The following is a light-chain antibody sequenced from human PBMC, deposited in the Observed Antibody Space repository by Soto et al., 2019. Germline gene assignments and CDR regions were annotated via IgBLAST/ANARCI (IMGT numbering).Light chain of an antibody. CDR2: CAS. V-gene: IGKV3-20*01. J-gene: IGKJ2*01. CDR1: QSGGSRD. Sequence: LTQSPGTLSFSTGERATLSCRISQSGGSRDFAWYQLKPGQAPRLLIYCASNRATGISDRFSGSGSGTDFTLTISRLEPEDCAVYYCQQYGSSPPMYTFGQGNKLELK. CDR3: QQYGSSPPMYT.